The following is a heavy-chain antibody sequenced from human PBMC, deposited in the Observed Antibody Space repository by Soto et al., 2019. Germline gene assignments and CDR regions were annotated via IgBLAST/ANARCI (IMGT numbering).Heavy chain of an antibody. J-gene: IGHJ4*02. CDR1: GDLFNNYA. Sequence: QVQLVQSWAEVKEPGSSVKVSCKATGDLFNNYAFNWVRQAAGQGLECMGWISPLFSTTNYAQKFQGRVTIGADELTTIVYLEVSNLESEDTDMYYCAASSSVAAAGYFKFWGQGTLVTVSP. CDR3: AASSSVAAAGYFKF. D-gene: IGHD6-13*01. CDR2: ISPLFSTT. V-gene: IGHV1-69*01.